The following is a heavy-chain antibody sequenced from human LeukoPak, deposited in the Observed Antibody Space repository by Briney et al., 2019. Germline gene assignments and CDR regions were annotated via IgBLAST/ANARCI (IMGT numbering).Heavy chain of an antibody. J-gene: IGHJ5*02. CDR1: GGSISSGSYH. CDR2: IYTSGRT. D-gene: IGHD3-10*01. Sequence: PSQTLSLTCTVSGGSISSGSYHWSWIRQPAGKGLEWIGRIYTSGRTNYNPSLKSPVTISVDTSKNQFSLKLSSVTAADTAVYYCARVERWFGFQNWLDPWGQGTLVTVSS. CDR3: ARVERWFGFQNWLDP. V-gene: IGHV4-61*02.